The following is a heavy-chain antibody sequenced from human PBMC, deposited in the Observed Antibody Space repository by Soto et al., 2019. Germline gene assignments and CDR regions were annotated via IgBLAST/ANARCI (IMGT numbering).Heavy chain of an antibody. D-gene: IGHD5-18*01. CDR1: GYSFTSYW. J-gene: IGHJ4*02. V-gene: IGHV5-51*01. CDR3: ARSFDTAMVNFDY. CDR2: IYPGDSDT. Sequence: PRESLKISCKGSGYSFTSYWIGWVRQMPGKGLEWMGIIYPGDSDTRYSPSFQGQVTISADKSISTAYLQWSSLKASDTAMYYCARSFDTAMVNFDYWGQGTLVTVSS.